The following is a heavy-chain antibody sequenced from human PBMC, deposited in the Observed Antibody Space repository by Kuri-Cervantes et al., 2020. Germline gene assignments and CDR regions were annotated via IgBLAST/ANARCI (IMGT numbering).Heavy chain of an antibody. D-gene: IGHD3-16*01. CDR3: ARGAY. V-gene: IGHV1-46*01. CDR2: INPSGGST. J-gene: IGHJ4*02. Sequence: ASVKVSCKESGYTFTSYCMHWVRQAPGQGLKWMGMINPSGGSTTYAQKFQGRVTMTRDTSINTAFMELGGLTSDDTAVYYCARGAYWGQGTLVTVSS. CDR1: GYTFTSYC.